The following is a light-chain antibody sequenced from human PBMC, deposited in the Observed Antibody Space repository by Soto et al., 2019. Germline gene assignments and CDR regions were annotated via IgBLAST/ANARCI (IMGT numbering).Light chain of an antibody. Sequence: EMVLTQSPGTLSLSPGERATLSCRASQSVDSKYLAWYQQKPGQAPRILIFAASSRATGIPDRFSGSGSGTDFTLTISRLEPGDFAVYYCQQYGYSSWTFGQGTKVEIK. V-gene: IGKV3-20*01. J-gene: IGKJ1*01. CDR1: QSVDSKY. CDR3: QQYGYSSWT. CDR2: AAS.